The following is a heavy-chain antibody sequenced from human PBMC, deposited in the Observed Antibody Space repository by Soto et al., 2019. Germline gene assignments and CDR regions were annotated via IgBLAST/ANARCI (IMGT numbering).Heavy chain of an antibody. V-gene: IGHV3-66*01. J-gene: IGHJ5*02. CDR3: ARGGSAADRGNNWFDP. Sequence: GGSLRHSCAASGFTVSSNYMSWVRQAPGKGLEWVSVIYSGGSTYYADSVKGRFTISRDNSKNTLYLQMNSLRAEDTAVYYCARGGSAADRGNNWFDPWGQGTLVTVSS. D-gene: IGHD6-13*01. CDR2: IYSGGST. CDR1: GFTVSSNY.